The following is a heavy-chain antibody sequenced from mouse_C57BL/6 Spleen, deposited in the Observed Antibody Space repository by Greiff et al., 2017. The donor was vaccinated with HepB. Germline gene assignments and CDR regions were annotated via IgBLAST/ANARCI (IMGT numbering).Heavy chain of an antibody. V-gene: IGHV2-5*01. J-gene: IGHJ3*01. CDR2: IWRGGST. D-gene: IGHD2-4*01. Sequence: VQLQQSGPGLVQPSQSLSITCTVSGFSLTSYGVHWVRQSPGKGLEWLGVIWRGGSTDYNAAFMSRLSITKDNSKSQVFFKRNSLQADDTAISYGAKIYYDYDGTFAYWGQGTLVTVSA. CDR1: GFSLTSYG. CDR3: AKIYYDYDGTFAY.